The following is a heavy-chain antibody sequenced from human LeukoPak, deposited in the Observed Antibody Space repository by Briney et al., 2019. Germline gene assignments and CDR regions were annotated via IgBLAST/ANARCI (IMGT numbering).Heavy chain of an antibody. D-gene: IGHD3-10*01. V-gene: IGHV3-30*03. J-gene: IGHJ4*02. Sequence: GGSLRLSCAASGFTFKNYVIHWVRQAPGKGLEWVAVVSYDGSIKYYADSVKGRFTISRDNSRNTLYLQMSSLRAEDTAVYYCAREGYYGSGTPSFYFDFWGQGALVTVSS. CDR3: AREGYYGSGTPSFYFDF. CDR2: VSYDGSIK. CDR1: GFTFKNYV.